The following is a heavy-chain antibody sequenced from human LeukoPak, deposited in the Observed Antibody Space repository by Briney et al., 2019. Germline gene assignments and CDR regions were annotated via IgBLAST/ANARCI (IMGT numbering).Heavy chain of an antibody. J-gene: IGHJ6*03. D-gene: IGHD6-6*01. CDR1: GFTFSSYA. V-gene: IGHV3-23*01. CDR2: TSGSGGST. CDR3: AKTGSSISHYYYYYYMDV. Sequence: GGSLRLSCAASGFTFSSYAMSWVRQAPGKGLEWVSATSGSGGSTYYADSVKGRFTISRDNSKNTLYLQMNSLRAEDTAVYYCAKTGSSISHYYYYYYMDVWGKGTTVTVSS.